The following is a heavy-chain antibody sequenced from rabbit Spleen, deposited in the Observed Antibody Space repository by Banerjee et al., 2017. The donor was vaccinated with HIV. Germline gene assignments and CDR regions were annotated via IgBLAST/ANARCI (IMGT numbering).Heavy chain of an antibody. J-gene: IGHJ4*01. CDR3: ARDVGIDVYRFSL. Sequence: QEQLVESGGGLVQPGGSLKLSCKASGFSFSSSDYICWVRQAPGKGLEWIACIYSGSSGDTYYASWAKGRFTISKTSSTTVTLQMTSLTAADTATYFCARDVGIDVYRFSLWGQGTLVTVS. CDR2: IYSGSSGDT. CDR1: GFSFSSSDY. V-gene: IGHV1S45*01. D-gene: IGHD4-2*01.